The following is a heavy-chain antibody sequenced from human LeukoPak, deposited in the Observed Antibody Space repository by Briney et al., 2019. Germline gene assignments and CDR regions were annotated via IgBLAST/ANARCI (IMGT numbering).Heavy chain of an antibody. CDR1: GGSISSSSYY. J-gene: IGHJ4*02. Sequence: SETLSPTCTVSGGSISSSSYYWGWIRQPPGKGLEWIGSIYYSGSTYYNPSLKSRVTISVDTSKNQFSLKLRSVTAADTAVYYCARRGSSSSPLNYFDYWGQGTLVTVSS. CDR3: ARRGSSSSPLNYFDY. V-gene: IGHV4-39*01. D-gene: IGHD6-6*01. CDR2: IYYSGST.